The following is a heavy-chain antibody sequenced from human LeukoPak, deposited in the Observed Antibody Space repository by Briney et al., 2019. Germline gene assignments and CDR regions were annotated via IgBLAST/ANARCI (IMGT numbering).Heavy chain of an antibody. CDR1: GFTFSSYG. CDR2: IWYDGSNK. V-gene: IGHV3-33*03. CDR3: ADTGWAY. Sequence: GRSLRLSCAASGFTFSSYGMHWVRQAPGKGLEWVAVIWYDGSNKYYADSVRGRFTISRDNAKNSLYLQMNSLRAEDTAVYYCADTGWAYWGQGTLVTVSS. J-gene: IGHJ4*02. D-gene: IGHD1-1*01.